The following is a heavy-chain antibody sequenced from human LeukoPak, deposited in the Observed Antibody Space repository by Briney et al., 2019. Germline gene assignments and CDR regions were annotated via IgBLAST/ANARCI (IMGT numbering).Heavy chain of an antibody. V-gene: IGHV3-7*01. J-gene: IGHJ4*02. CDR1: GFTFSSYW. D-gene: IGHD2-2*01. CDR3: ARDRWEPVVVVPAAIAF. CDR2: IKQDGSEK. Sequence: GGSLRLSCAASGFTFSSYWMSWVRQAPGKGLEWVANIKQDGSEKYYVDSVKGRFTISRDNAKNSLYLQMNSLRAEDTAVYYCARDRWEPVVVVPAAIAFWGQGTLVTVSS.